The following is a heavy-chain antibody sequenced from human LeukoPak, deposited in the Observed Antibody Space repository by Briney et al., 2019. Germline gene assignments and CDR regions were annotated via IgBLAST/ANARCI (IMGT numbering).Heavy chain of an antibody. V-gene: IGHV4-34*01. D-gene: IGHD6-19*01. CDR3: ARAVAGIFDY. CDR2: INHSGST. Sequence: SETLSLTCAVYGGSFSGYYWSWIRQPPGKGLEWIGEINHSGSTNYNPSLKSRVTISVDTSKNQFSLKLSSVTAADTAVYYCARAVAGIFDYWGQGTLVTVSS. J-gene: IGHJ4*02. CDR1: GGSFSGYY.